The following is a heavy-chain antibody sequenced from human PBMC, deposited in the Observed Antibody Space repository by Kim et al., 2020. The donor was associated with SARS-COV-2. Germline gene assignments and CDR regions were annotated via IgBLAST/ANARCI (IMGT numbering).Heavy chain of an antibody. V-gene: IGHV3-15*01. D-gene: IGHD2-2*01. Sequence: PVKGRFTISRDDSKNTLYLQMNSLKTEDTAVYYCTTVATKNIVVVPAATYWGQGTLVTVSS. CDR3: TTVATKNIVVVPAATY. J-gene: IGHJ4*02.